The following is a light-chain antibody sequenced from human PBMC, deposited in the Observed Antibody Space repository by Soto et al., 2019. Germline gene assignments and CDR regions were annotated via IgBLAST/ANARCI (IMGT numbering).Light chain of an antibody. CDR2: GTS. V-gene: IGKV3-20*01. J-gene: IGKJ4*01. CDR3: QQYSSSPRT. CDR1: QSVSSTF. Sequence: EIVLTQSPGTLSLSPGERATLSCRASQSVSSTFLAWYQQKPGQAPRLLIYGTSNGATGIPDRFSGSGSGTDFTLTITRLEPEDFAVYYCQQYSSSPRTFGGGTKVDIK.